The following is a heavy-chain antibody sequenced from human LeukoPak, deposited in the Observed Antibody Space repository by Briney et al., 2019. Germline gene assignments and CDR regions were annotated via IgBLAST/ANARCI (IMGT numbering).Heavy chain of an antibody. CDR2: INPDSGGA. Sequence: ASVKVSCKTSGFTFTGYYIHWVRQAPGQGFEWIGRINPDSGGADYAQKLGRVTMTRDTSISTVYMELNSLTSDDTAVYYCARDLDDSSGDDYWGQGTLVTVSS. V-gene: IGHV1-2*06. J-gene: IGHJ4*02. CDR3: ARDLDDSSGDDY. CDR1: GFTFTGYY. D-gene: IGHD3-22*01.